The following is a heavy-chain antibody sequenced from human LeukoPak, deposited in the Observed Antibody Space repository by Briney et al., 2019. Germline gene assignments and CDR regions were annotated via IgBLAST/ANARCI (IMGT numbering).Heavy chain of an antibody. Sequence: SETLSLTCAVYGGSFSGYYWSWIRQPPGKGLEWIGEINHSGSTNYNPSLKSRVTISVDTSKNQFSLKLSSVTAADTAVYYCARGRTLNYCGSGSYLYYYYGMDVWGKGTTVTVSS. D-gene: IGHD3-10*01. J-gene: IGHJ6*04. CDR1: GGSFSGYY. CDR3: ARGRTLNYCGSGSYLYYYYGMDV. V-gene: IGHV4-34*01. CDR2: INHSGST.